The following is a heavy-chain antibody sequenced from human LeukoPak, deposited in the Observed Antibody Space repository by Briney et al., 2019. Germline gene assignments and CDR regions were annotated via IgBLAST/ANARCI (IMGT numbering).Heavy chain of an antibody. Sequence: SETLSLTCTVSGYSISSGYYWGWIRQPPGKGLEWIGSIYHSGSTNYNPSLKSRVTISVDTSKNQFSLKLSSVTAADTAVYYCATAYDFWSGYWVDWGQGTLVTVSS. CDR1: GYSISSGYY. CDR3: ATAYDFWSGYWVD. J-gene: IGHJ4*02. V-gene: IGHV4-38-2*02. CDR2: IYHSGST. D-gene: IGHD3-3*01.